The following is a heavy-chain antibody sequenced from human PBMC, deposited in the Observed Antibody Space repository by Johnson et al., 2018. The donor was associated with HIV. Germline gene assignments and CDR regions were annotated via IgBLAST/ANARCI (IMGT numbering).Heavy chain of an antibody. Sequence: VQLVESGGGVVRPGGSLRLSCAASGFTFDDYGMSWVRQAPGKGLEWVSGIDWNGGSTGYADSVKGRFTISRDNAKNSLYLQMKSLRTEDTALYYCAKANSGSYLGHDAFDIWGQGTMVTVSS. CDR1: GFTFDDYG. CDR3: AKANSGSYLGHDAFDI. V-gene: IGHV3-20*04. D-gene: IGHD1-26*01. J-gene: IGHJ3*02. CDR2: IDWNGGST.